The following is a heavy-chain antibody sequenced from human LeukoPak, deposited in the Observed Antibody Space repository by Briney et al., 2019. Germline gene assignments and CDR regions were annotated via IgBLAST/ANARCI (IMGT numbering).Heavy chain of an antibody. J-gene: IGHJ4*02. Sequence: GRSLRLSCAASGFTVSAIYMSWVRQAPGKGLEWVSVIYSGGNTYYADSVKGRFTISRDHSKNTLYLQMNSLRAEDTAVYYCARGYGDYYFDYWGQGTLVTVSS. V-gene: IGHV3-53*01. CDR1: GFTVSAIY. CDR2: IYSGGNT. CDR3: ARGYGDYYFDY. D-gene: IGHD4-17*01.